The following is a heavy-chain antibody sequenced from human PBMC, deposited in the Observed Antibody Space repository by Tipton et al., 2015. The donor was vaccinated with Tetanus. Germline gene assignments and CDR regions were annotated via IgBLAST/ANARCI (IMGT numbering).Heavy chain of an antibody. J-gene: IGHJ4*02. CDR1: GGPFYKHG. V-gene: IGHV1-69*01. CDR3: VRDRAAAGGSDY. CDR2: IIPASGAT. D-gene: IGHD6-25*01. Sequence: QSGDEVKKPGSSVKVSCKSSGGPFYKHGIDWVRQAPGQGLEWMGGIIPASGATNYAHKFQGRDTITADASTTTVHRELSNLRSDGTSVYYCVRDRAAAGGSDYWGQGTLVT.